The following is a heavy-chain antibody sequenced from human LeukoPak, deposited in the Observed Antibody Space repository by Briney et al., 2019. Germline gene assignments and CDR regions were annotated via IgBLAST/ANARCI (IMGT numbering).Heavy chain of an antibody. CDR1: GYTFPSCG. V-gene: IGHV1-18*01. Sequence: GASVTVSCKASGYTFPSCGIRWLRPAPGQGLEWMGWSSAYNGNTNYAQKLQGRVTMTTDTSTSTAYIEIRGLRSDDTAVYYCTRDLGVDTTMIFFDYWGQGSLVTVSS. CDR3: TRDLGVDTTMIFFDY. CDR2: SSAYNGNT. J-gene: IGHJ4*02. D-gene: IGHD5-18*01.